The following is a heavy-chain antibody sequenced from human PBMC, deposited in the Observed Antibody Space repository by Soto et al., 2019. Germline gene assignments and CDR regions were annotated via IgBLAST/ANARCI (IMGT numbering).Heavy chain of an antibody. V-gene: IGHV1-69*01. J-gene: IGHJ3*02. Sequence: QVQLVQSGAEVKKPGSSVKVSCKASGGTFSSYAISWVRQAPGQGLEWMGGIIPIFGTANYAQKFQGRVTITADESTSTAYMELSSLRSEDTAVYYCATALLPTYYYDSSGYFRDAFDIWGQGTMVTVSS. CDR2: IIPIFGTA. CDR1: GGTFSSYA. D-gene: IGHD3-22*01. CDR3: ATALLPTYYYDSSGYFRDAFDI.